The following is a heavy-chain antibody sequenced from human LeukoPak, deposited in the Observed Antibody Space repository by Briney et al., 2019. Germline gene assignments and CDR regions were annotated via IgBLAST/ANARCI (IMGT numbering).Heavy chain of an antibody. CDR2: IRFDATNK. J-gene: IGHJ4*02. V-gene: IGHV3-30*02. CDR3: ALGSGRSFDY. Sequence: GGSLRLSCAASGFIFSGSSMHWVRQAPGKGLEWVCFIRFDATNKYYADSVKGRSTISRDNSKNTLYLQMNSLRAEDTAVYYCALGSGRSFDYWGQGTLVTVSS. D-gene: IGHD2-15*01. CDR1: GFIFSGSS.